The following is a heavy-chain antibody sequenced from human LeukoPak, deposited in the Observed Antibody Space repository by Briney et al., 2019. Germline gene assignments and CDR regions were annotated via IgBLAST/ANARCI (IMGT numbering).Heavy chain of an antibody. CDR3: ARGPYAYTSSATLGSYNWFDP. Sequence: GESLKISCKGSGYSFPNYWIGWVRQMPGKGLEWMGIIYTGDSHTRYSPSFQDQVTISVDKSISTAYLQWSSLKASDTAMYYCARGPYAYTSSATLGSYNWFDPWGQGGLVTVSS. CDR1: GYSFPNYW. J-gene: IGHJ5*02. D-gene: IGHD2-2*02. V-gene: IGHV5-51*01. CDR2: IYTGDSHT.